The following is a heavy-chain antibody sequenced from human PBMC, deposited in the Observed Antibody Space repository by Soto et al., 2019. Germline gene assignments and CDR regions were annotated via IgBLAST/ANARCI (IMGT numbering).Heavy chain of an antibody. CDR2: IYYSGST. J-gene: IGHJ4*02. CDR1: GGSISSGDYY. V-gene: IGHV4-30-4*01. Sequence: SETLSLTCTVSGGSISSGDYYWSWIRQPPGKGLEWIGYIYYSGSTYYNPSLKSRVTISVDTSKNQFSLKLSSVTAADTAVYYCATEGDFWSGYGYFDYWGQGTLVTVSS. D-gene: IGHD3-3*01. CDR3: ATEGDFWSGYGYFDY.